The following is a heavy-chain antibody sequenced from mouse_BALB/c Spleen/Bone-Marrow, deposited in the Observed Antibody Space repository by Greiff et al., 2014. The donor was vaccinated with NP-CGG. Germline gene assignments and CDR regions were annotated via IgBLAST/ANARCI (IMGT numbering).Heavy chain of an antibody. J-gene: IGHJ4*01. CDR2: IWADGST. V-gene: IGHV2-9*02. CDR3: ARITTATGAMDY. Sequence: VKLMESGPGLVAPSQSLSITCTVSGFSLTNYGVHWVRQPPGKGLEWLGVIWADGSTNYNSALMSRLSISKDNSKSQVFFKMNSLQTDDTAMYYCARITTATGAMDYWGQGTSVTVS. CDR1: GFSLTNYG. D-gene: IGHD1-2*01.